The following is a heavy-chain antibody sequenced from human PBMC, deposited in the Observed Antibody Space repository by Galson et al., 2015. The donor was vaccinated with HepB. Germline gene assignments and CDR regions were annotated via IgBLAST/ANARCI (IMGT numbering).Heavy chain of an antibody. J-gene: IGHJ3*02. Sequence: SLRLSCAASGFTSSSYSMNWVRQAPGKGLEWVSYISSSSSTIYYADSVKGRFTISRDNAKNSLYLQMNSLRAEDTAVYYCARDSSGEGDAFDIWGQGTMVTVSS. V-gene: IGHV3-48*01. D-gene: IGHD3-22*01. CDR2: ISSSSSTI. CDR3: ARDSSGEGDAFDI. CDR1: GFTSSSYS.